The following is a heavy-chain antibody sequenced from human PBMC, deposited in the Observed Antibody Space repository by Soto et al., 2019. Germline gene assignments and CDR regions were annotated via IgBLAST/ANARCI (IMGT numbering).Heavy chain of an antibody. CDR3: ARGPDGSDVTRWDH. D-gene: IGHD6-19*01. V-gene: IGHV1-46*02. CDR1: GYNFNQYY. Sequence: QVQLVQSGPEVRKPGASVRLSCATSGYNFNQYYIHWVRQAPGQGLEWMGIINLRGGTTEYAHKSRGGVTVTGDTSTRTAYMELSSLRSEDTAVYFCARGPDGSDVTRWDHWGQGTLITVSS. J-gene: IGHJ4*02. CDR2: INLRGGTT.